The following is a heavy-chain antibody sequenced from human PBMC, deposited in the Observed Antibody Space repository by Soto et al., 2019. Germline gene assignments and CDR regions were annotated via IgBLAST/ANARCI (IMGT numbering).Heavy chain of an antibody. CDR3: ARGAGMVRGVITFPNFDY. V-gene: IGHV4-34*01. CDR1: GGSFSGYY. Sequence: SETLSLTCAVYGGSFSGYYWSWIRQPPGKGLEWIGEINHSGSTNYNPSLKSRVTISVDTSKNQFSLKLSSVTAADTAVYYCARGAGMVRGVITFPNFDYWGQGTLVTVSS. CDR2: INHSGST. D-gene: IGHD3-10*01. J-gene: IGHJ4*02.